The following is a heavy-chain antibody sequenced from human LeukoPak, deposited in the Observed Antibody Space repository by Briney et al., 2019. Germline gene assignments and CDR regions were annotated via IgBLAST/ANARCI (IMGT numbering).Heavy chain of an antibody. J-gene: IGHJ4*02. CDR2: ISYDGSNK. CDR1: GFTFSSYA. CDR3: ARDRGSSWVFDY. V-gene: IGHV3-30-3*01. D-gene: IGHD6-13*01. Sequence: PGRSLRLSCAASGFTFSSYAMHWVRQAPGKGLEGVAVISYDGSNKYYADSVKGRFTISRDNSKNTLYLQMNSLRAEDTAVYYCARDRGSSWVFDYWGQGTLVTVSS.